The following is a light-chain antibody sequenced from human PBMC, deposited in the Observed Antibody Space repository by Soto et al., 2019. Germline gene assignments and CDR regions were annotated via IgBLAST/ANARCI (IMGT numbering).Light chain of an antibody. J-gene: IGKJ4*01. CDR2: HTS. CDR1: QDISDR. V-gene: IGKV1-27*01. CDR3: QAYKTAPVT. Sequence: DIQMTQSPTSLSASVGDSVTITCRASQDISDRLAWYQQKPGKVPKLLIYHTSTLQSGVPSRFSGSGSGTDFTLTISSLQAEDFATYHCQAYKTAPVTFGGGTNVE.